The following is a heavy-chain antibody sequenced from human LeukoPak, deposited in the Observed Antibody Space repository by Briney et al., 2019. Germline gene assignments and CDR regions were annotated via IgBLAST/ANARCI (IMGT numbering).Heavy chain of an antibody. V-gene: IGHV4-38-2*01. Sequence: PSEALSLTCGVSGYSIRNGYSWDWIRQPPGKGLEWIGSINHGGSTTYNPSLRSRVTISLVTSKNAFSLSLRSVTAADTAVYYCARHSRSYYDFDYWGQGTLVTVSS. D-gene: IGHD1-26*01. CDR3: ARHSRSYYDFDY. J-gene: IGHJ4*02. CDR2: INHGGST. CDR1: GYSIRNGYS.